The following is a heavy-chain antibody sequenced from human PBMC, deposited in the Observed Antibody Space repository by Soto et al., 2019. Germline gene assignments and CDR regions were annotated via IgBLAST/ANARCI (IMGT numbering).Heavy chain of an antibody. CDR1: GFSLSTSGVG. D-gene: IGHD2-21*02. J-gene: IGHJ5*02. CDR2: IYWNDDK. CDR3: AHSACGSDCWGWFDP. Sequence: QITLKESGPTLVQPTQTLTLTCTFSGFSLSTSGVGVGWIRQPPGKALEWLALIYWNDDKRYRPSLKSRLTITKETSKNQVVLTMTNMDPVDTATYYCAHSACGSDCWGWFDPWGQGTLVTVSS. V-gene: IGHV2-5*01.